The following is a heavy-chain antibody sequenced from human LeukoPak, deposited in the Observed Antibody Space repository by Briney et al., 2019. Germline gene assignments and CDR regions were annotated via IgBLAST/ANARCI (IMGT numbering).Heavy chain of an antibody. D-gene: IGHD2-15*01. CDR2: ISGSGGST. J-gene: IGHJ4*02. Sequence: GRSLRLSCAASGFTFSSYGMHSVRQAPGKGLECVSGISGSGGSTYYADSVKGRFTISRDNSKNTLYLQMNSLRAEDTAIYYCAKGCGGSCYSEFDYWGQGTLVTVSS. CDR3: AKGCGGSCYSEFDY. V-gene: IGHV3-23*01. CDR1: GFTFSSYG.